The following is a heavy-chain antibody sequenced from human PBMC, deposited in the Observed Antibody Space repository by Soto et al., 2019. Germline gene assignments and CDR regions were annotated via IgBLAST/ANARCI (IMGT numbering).Heavy chain of an antibody. CDR1: GGSVSSGSYY. Sequence: SLTCTVSGGSVSSGSYYWSWIRQPPGKGLEWIGYIYYSGSTNYNPSLKSRVTISADTSMNQFSLALTSVTAADTAMYYCARGSTTEKVDSWGQGILVTVSS. V-gene: IGHV4-30-4*08. CDR2: IYYSGST. J-gene: IGHJ4*02. CDR3: ARGSTTEKVDS.